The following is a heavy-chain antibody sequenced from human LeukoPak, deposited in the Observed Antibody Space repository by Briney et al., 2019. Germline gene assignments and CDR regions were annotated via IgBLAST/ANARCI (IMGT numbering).Heavy chain of an antibody. J-gene: IGHJ3*02. V-gene: IGHV1-8*03. CDR2: MNPNSGNT. CDR1: GYTFTSYD. CDR3: ARALDIVAMTDAFDI. Sequence: ASVKVSCKASGYTFTSYDINWVRQATGQGLEWMGWMNPNSGNTGYAQKFQGRVTITRNTSISTAYMELSSLRSEDTAVYYCARALDIVAMTDAFDIWGQGTMVSVSS. D-gene: IGHD5-12*01.